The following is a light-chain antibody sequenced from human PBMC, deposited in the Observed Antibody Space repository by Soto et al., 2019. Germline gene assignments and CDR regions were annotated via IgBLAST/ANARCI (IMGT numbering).Light chain of an antibody. CDR1: QSVRSNY. CDR2: GAS. V-gene: IGKV3-20*01. CDR3: QQYGSSPLT. J-gene: IGKJ4*01. Sequence: EIVLTQSPGTLSLSPGESATLSCRASQSVRSNYLAWYQQKPGQAPRLLIFGASNRATGIPPRFSGRGSGTDFTLTISRLEPEDFAVYYCQQYGSSPLTFVGGTKVDIK.